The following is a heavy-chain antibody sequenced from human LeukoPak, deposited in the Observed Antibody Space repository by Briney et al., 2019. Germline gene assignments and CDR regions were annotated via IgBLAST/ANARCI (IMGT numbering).Heavy chain of an antibody. D-gene: IGHD6-19*01. J-gene: IGHJ4*02. V-gene: IGHV3-23*01. CDR3: ARGKSVDGYLFDY. Sequence: GGSLRLSCAASGFTFRTYAMSWVRQAPGEGLEWVSTISGSGANTYYADSVKGRFTITRDNSKNTLYLQMNSLRAEDTAVYYCARGKSVDGYLFDYWGQGTLVTVSS. CDR2: ISGSGANT. CDR1: GFTFRTYA.